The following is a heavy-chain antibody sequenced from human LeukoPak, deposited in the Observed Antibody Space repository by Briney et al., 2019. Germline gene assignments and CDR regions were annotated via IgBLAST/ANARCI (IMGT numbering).Heavy chain of an antibody. V-gene: IGHV3-30*18. CDR3: AKNSDILTGYHFDY. CDR2: ISYDGSNK. CDR1: GFTFSSYG. D-gene: IGHD3-9*01. Sequence: GGSLRLSCAASGFTFSSYGMHWVRQAPGKGLEWVAVISYDGSNKYYADSVKGRFTISRDNSKNTPYLQMNSLRAEDTAVYYCAKNSDILTGYHFDYWGQGTLVTVAS. J-gene: IGHJ4*02.